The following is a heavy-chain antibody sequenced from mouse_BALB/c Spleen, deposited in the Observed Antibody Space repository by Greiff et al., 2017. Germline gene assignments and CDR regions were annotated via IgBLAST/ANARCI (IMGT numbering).Heavy chain of an antibody. D-gene: IGHD2-14*01. CDR3: ARPYRYDVGAMDY. V-gene: IGHV2-2*02. Sequence: VKLVESGPGLVQPSQSLSITCTVSGFSLTSYGVHWVRQSPGKGLEWLGVIWSGGSTDYNAAFISRLSISKDNSKSQVFFKMNSLQANDTAIYYCARPYRYDVGAMDYWGQGTSVTVSS. J-gene: IGHJ4*01. CDR1: GFSLTSYG. CDR2: IWSGGST.